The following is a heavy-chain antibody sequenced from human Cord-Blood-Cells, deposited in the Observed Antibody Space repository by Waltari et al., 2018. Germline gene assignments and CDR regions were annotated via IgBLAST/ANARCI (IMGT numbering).Heavy chain of an antibody. CDR2: LSYDGRTK. V-gene: IGHV3-30*18. CDR3: AKDKGGATDY. J-gene: IGHJ4*02. D-gene: IGHD1-26*01. CDR1: GFTFSSYG. Sequence: QVQLVESGGGVVQPGRSLRLSCAASGFTFSSYGMHRVRQAPGKGLEWVAVLSYDGRTKYCADAVKGRFTISRDNSKKTLYVQMSGLGAEDTAVYYCAKDKGGATDYWGQGTLVTVSS.